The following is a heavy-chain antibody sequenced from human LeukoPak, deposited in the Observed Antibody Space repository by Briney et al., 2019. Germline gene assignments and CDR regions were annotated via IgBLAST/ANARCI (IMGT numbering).Heavy chain of an antibody. J-gene: IGHJ3*02. D-gene: IGHD1-1*01. CDR1: GFTFSTYA. CDR2: VIHSGGAS. CDR3: ARDNWNDVSGAFDI. Sequence: GGSLRLSCAASGFTFSTYAMSWVRQAPGKGLEWVSAVIHSGGASFYADSVKGRFTISRDNSKNTLYLQMHSLRAEDTAVYHCARDNWNDVSGAFDIWGRGTMVAVSS. V-gene: IGHV3-23*01.